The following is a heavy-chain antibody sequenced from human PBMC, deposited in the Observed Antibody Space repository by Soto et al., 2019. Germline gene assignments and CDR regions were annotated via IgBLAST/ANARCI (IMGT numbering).Heavy chain of an antibody. V-gene: IGHV3-23*01. Sequence: EVQLLESGGGLVQPGGSLRLSCAASGFTFSSYAMSWVRQAPGKGLEWVSAISGSGGSTYYADSVKGRFTISRDNSKNTLYLQMNSLRAEDTAVYDCSKDDEVRVVSPFFDYWGQGTLVTVSS. J-gene: IGHJ4*02. CDR1: GFTFSSYA. CDR3: SKDDEVRVVSPFFDY. CDR2: ISGSGGST. D-gene: IGHD2-15*01.